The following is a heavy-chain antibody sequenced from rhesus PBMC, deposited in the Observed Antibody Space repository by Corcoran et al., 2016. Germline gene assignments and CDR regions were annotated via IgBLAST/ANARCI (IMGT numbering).Heavy chain of an antibody. D-gene: IGHD6S26*01. CDR1: GYSFTSSW. J-gene: IGHJ4*01. CDR3: AKRDSSGWSFFDY. Sequence: EVQLVQSGAEVKRPGESLRISCKTSGYSFTSSWISWVRQMPGKGLEWIGSFYPGVSYSSYSPSFQGQVTISADKSISTTYLQWSSLKASDTATYYCAKRDSSGWSFFDYWGQGVLVTVSS. V-gene: IGHV5S1*01. CDR2: FYPGVSYS.